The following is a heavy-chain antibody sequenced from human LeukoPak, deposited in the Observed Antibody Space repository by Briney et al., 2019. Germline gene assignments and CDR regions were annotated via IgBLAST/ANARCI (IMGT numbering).Heavy chain of an antibody. CDR2: INAGSGNT. J-gene: IGHJ4*02. CDR3: ARLYGDYSHFDY. D-gene: IGHD4-17*01. Sequence: GASVKVSCKASGYTFTSYTIHWVRQAPGQRLEWMGWINAGSGNTKYSQKLQGRVTITRDTSASTAYMELSSLRSEDTAMYYCARLYGDYSHFDYWGQGTLVTVSS. V-gene: IGHV1-3*01. CDR1: GYTFTSYT.